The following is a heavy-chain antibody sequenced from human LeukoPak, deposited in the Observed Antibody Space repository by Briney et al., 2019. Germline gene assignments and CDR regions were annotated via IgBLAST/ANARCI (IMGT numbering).Heavy chain of an antibody. Sequence: SETLYLTCTVSGGSVSSNNYYWSWIRQPPGKGLEYIGYIYYSGTTKYNPSLKSRVTISVDTSKNQFSLKLRSVTAADTAVYYCARATPLYSSDWYVNWFDPWGQGTLVTVSS. CDR3: ARATPLYSSDWYVNWFDP. CDR2: IYYSGTT. CDR1: GGSVSSNNYY. J-gene: IGHJ5*02. V-gene: IGHV4-61*01. D-gene: IGHD6-19*01.